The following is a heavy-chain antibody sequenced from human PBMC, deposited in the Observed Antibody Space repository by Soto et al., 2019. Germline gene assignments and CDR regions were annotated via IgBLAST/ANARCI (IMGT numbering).Heavy chain of an antibody. CDR3: ARASGGYSSSWYNWFDP. Sequence: KPSETLSLTCTVSGGSISSYYWSWIRQPAGKGLEWVGRIYTSGSTNYNPSLKSRVTMSVDTSKNQFSLKLSSVTAADTAVYYCARASGGYSSSWYNWFDPWGQGTLVTVSS. CDR2: IYTSGST. J-gene: IGHJ5*02. V-gene: IGHV4-4*07. CDR1: GGSISSYY. D-gene: IGHD6-13*01.